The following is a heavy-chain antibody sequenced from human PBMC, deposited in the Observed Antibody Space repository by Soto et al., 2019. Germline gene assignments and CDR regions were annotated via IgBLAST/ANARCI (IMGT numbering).Heavy chain of an antibody. V-gene: IGHV3-23*01. Sequence: EVQLLESGGGLVQPGGSLRLSCAASGFTFSSYAMSWVRQSTWEGLEWVSAISRSGGSTYYADSLKGRFTISRDNSKNTLYRQRNSLRAEDTSVYYCASHGHADSGYDLADYWGQGTLVTVSS. CDR1: GFTFSSYA. J-gene: IGHJ4*02. D-gene: IGHD5-12*01. CDR3: ASHGHADSGYDLADY. CDR2: ISRSGGST.